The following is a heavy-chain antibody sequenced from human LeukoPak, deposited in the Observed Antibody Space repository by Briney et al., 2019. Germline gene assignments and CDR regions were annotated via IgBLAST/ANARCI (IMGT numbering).Heavy chain of an antibody. CDR3: TTQGY. Sequence: GGSLRLSCAASGFTFSNAWMSWVRQAPGKGLEWVGRIKNKTDGGTTDYAAPVKGRFTISRDDSKNTLYLQMNSQKTEDTAVYYCTTQGYWGQGTLVTVSS. J-gene: IGHJ4*02. CDR1: GFTFSNAW. CDR2: IKNKTDGGTT. V-gene: IGHV3-15*01.